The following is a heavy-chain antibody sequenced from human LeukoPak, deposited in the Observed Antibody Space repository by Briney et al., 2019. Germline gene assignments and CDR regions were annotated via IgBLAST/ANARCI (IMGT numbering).Heavy chain of an antibody. V-gene: IGHV4-39*01. J-gene: IGHJ4*02. Sequence: SETLSLTCTVSGGSISSSSYYWGWIRQPPGKGREGIGIIYYSGGTYDNPSLKRRSTTSVDTPKNQFSLKLSPVTAADTAVYYCGTGGPDYWGQGTLVTVSS. CDR3: GTGGPDY. CDR1: GGSISSSSYY. CDR2: IYYSGGT. D-gene: IGHD2-15*01.